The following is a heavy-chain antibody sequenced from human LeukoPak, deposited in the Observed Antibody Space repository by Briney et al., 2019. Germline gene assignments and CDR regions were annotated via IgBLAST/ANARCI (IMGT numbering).Heavy chain of an antibody. CDR3: AKDRVVATAYSYYYYGMDV. CDR1: GFTFSSYA. Sequence: GGSLRLSCAASGFTFSSYAMNWVRQAPGKGLEWVSAISGSGETTYYAGSVKGRFTISRDNSRNTLYLEMNSLKVEDTAVYYCAKDRVVATAYSYYYYGMDVWGQGTKVTVS. D-gene: IGHD5-12*01. CDR2: ISGSGETT. V-gene: IGHV3-23*01. J-gene: IGHJ6*02.